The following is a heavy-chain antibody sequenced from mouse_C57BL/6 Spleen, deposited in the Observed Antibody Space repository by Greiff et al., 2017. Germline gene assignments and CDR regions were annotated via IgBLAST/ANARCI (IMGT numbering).Heavy chain of an antibody. Sequence: QVQLQQPGAELVKPGASVKMSCKASGYTFTSYWITWVKQRPGQGLEWIGDIYPGSGSTNYNEKFKSKATLTLDTSSSTAYMQLSSLTSEDSASYYCASYDGYFYYWGQGTTLTVAS. CDR1: GYTFTSYW. CDR2: IYPGSGST. J-gene: IGHJ2*01. D-gene: IGHD2-3*01. V-gene: IGHV1-55*01. CDR3: ASYDGYFYY.